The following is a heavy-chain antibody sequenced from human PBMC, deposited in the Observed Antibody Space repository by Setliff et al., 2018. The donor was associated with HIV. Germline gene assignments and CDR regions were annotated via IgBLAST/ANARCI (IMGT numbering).Heavy chain of an antibody. J-gene: IGHJ4*02. CDR2: INPSGGSA. D-gene: IGHD3-22*01. V-gene: IGHV1-46*01. CDR3: ARDGGDGSGYYYADY. Sequence: ASVKVSCKASGHSFTRNQIHWVRQAPGQGLEWMGIINPSGGSAAYAEKFRGRVTMTSDTSTNTVYMELRSLRSEETAVFYCARDGGDGSGYYYADYWGQGTLVTVS. CDR1: GHSFTRNQ.